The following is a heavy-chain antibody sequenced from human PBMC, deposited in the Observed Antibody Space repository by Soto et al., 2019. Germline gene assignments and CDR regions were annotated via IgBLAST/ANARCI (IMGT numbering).Heavy chain of an antibody. V-gene: IGHV3-33*01. D-gene: IGHD4-17*01. CDR2: IWYDGSNK. CDR3: ARVGVDDYLNYVDY. J-gene: IGHJ4*02. Sequence: QVQLVESGGGMVQPGRSLRLSCAASGFTFSSYGMYWVRQAPGKGLEWVAMIWYDGSNKYYADSVKGRFTISRDNSNNTVYLQMNSLTAEDTAVYYCARVGVDDYLNYVDYWGQGTLVTVSS. CDR1: GFTFSSYG.